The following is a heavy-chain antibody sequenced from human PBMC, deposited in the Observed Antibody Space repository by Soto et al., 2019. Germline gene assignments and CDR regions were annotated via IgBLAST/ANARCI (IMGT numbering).Heavy chain of an antibody. CDR2: ISYDGSNK. V-gene: IGHV3-30-3*01. Sequence: QVQLVESGGGVVQPGRSLRLSCAASGFTFSWYAMHWVRQAPGKVLAWVAVISYDGSNKYYADSVKGRFTISRDSSKNTRYLQMNSLRAEDTAGYYCARDWSNYFGSYDGMDVWVQGTTVTVS. D-gene: IGHD4-4*01. J-gene: IGHJ6*02. CDR3: ARDWSNYFGSYDGMDV. CDR1: GFTFSWYA.